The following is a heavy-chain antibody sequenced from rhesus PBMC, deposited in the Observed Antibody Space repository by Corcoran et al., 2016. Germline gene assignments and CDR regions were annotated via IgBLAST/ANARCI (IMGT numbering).Heavy chain of an antibody. V-gene: IGHV4S10*01. D-gene: IGHD3-3*01. CDR1: GGSISDSYR. CDR2: IYGSSMST. CDR3: ASPTLWTGYYYFDY. J-gene: IGHJ4*01. Sequence: QLQLQESGPGLVKPSETLSLTCAVSGGSISDSYRWSWIRQPPGKGLEWIGYIYGSSMSTNYNPSLKSRVTISKDTFKNQFSLKLSSVTAADTAVYYCASPTLWTGYYYFDYWGQGVLVTVSS.